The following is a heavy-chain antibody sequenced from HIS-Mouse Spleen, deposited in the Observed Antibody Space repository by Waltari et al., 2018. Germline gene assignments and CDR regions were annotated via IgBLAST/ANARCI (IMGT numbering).Heavy chain of an antibody. Sequence: QVQLQESGPGLVKPSQTLSLTCTVSGGSISSGDYYWSWIRQPPGKGLEWIGYIYYSGSTYSNPSLQRRVTISVDASKNQFSLKLSSVTAADTAVYYCARDSYVAGAGFDYWGQGTLVTVSS. CDR1: GGSISSGDYY. V-gene: IGHV4-30-4*01. J-gene: IGHJ4*02. CDR3: ARDSYVAGAGFDY. D-gene: IGHD3-10*01. CDR2: IYYSGST.